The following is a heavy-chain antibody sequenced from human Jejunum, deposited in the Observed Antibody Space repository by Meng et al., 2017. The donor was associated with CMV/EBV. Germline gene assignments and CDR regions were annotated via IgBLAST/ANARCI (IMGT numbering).Heavy chain of an antibody. V-gene: IGHV3-11*01. Sequence: TVSEYYMTWIRQAPGKRLQWISYISSSGYTIFYEDSVKGRFTISRDNSKNSLYLQMNSLRAEDTAVYFCASLVVVPADYYDYSMDVWGQGTTVTVSS. CDR3: ASLVVVPADYYDYSMDV. CDR1: TVSEYY. CDR2: ISSSGYTI. J-gene: IGHJ6*02. D-gene: IGHD2-2*01.